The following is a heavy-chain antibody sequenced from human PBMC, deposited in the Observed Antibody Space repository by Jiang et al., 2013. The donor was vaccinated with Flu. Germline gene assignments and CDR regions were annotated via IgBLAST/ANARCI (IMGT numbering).Heavy chain of an antibody. D-gene: IGHD4-17*01. CDR1: GYTFTTYT. J-gene: IGHJ4*02. Sequence: GAEVKKPGASVKVSCKASGYTFTTYTMHWVRQAPGQGLEWMGIIDPSGGTTEYAQKFQGRVALTRDTSTSTVYMELSSLRSEDTAVYYCASFTTRVTGDYWGQGTLVTVSS. V-gene: IGHV1-46*01. CDR2: IDPSGGTT. CDR3: ASFTTRVTGDY.